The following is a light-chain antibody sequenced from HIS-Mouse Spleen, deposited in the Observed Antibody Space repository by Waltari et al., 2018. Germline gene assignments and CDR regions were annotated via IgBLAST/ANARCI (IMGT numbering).Light chain of an antibody. J-gene: IGLJ3*02. V-gene: IGLV3-25*03. CDR1: ALPKQY. CDR2: KDS. Sequence: SYELTQPPSVSVSPGQTARITCSGDALPKQYAYWYQQKPGQAPVLVIYKDSERPSGIPERCSGSSSGTTVTLTSSGVQAEDEADYYCQSADSSGTGWVFGGGTKLTVL. CDR3: QSADSSGTGWV.